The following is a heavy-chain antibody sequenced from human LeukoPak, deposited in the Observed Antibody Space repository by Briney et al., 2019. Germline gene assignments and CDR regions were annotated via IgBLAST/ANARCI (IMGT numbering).Heavy chain of an antibody. D-gene: IGHD6-13*01. J-gene: IGHJ4*02. Sequence: GESLKISCNGSGNRFTSYWIGWVRQMPGKGLEWMGIIYFGDSHTRYSPSFQGQVTISAGKSISTAYLQWSSLKASDTAIYYCATSAGSSSSWEFDYWGQGTLVTVSS. CDR1: GNRFTSYW. CDR2: IYFGDSHT. CDR3: ATSAGSSSSWEFDY. V-gene: IGHV5-51*01.